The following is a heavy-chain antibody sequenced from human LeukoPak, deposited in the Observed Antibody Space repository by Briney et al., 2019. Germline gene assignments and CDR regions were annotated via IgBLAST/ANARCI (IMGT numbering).Heavy chain of an antibody. CDR1: GGSISSSNW. J-gene: IGHJ3*01. CDR2: IYQSGYT. D-gene: IGHD5-18*01. Sequence: PSGTLSLTCAVSGGSISSSNWWSWVRQPPGKGLEWIGEIYQSGYTKYNPSLKSRVTISVDKSKNQFSLRLNSVTAADTAVYYCARYNYGYDALDFWGQGTMVTVSS. CDR3: ARYNYGYDALDF. V-gene: IGHV4-4*02.